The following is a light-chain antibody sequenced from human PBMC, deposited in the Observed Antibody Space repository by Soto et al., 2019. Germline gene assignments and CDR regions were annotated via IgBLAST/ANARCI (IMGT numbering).Light chain of an antibody. CDR2: EVN. J-gene: IGLJ2*01. CDR1: SSDVGGYKY. V-gene: IGLV2-14*03. CDR3: TSYSSRSTLV. Sequence: QSALTQPASVSGSPGQWITIPCTGSSSDVGGYKYVSWYQQHPGKAPKLIIYEVNDRPSGVSNRFSGSKSGNTASLTISGLQAEDEADYYCTSYSSRSTLVFGGGTKVTVL.